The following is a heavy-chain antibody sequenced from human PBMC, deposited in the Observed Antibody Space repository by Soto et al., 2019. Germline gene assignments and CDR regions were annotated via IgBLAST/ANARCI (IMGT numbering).Heavy chain of an antibody. CDR1: GGTFSSYA. Sequence: GASVKVSCKASGGTFSSYAISWVRQAPGQGLEWMGGIIPIFGTANYAQKFQGRVTITADESTSTAYMELSSLRSEDTAVYYCARGARVLSTPAVAEIYYYYGMDVWGQGTTVTVSS. D-gene: IGHD6-19*01. J-gene: IGHJ6*02. V-gene: IGHV1-69*13. CDR3: ARGARVLSTPAVAEIYYYYGMDV. CDR2: IIPIFGTA.